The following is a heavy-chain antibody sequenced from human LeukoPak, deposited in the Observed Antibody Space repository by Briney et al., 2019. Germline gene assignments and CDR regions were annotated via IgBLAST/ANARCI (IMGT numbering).Heavy chain of an antibody. J-gene: IGHJ3*02. CDR2: IYHSGST. D-gene: IGHD5-12*01. Sequence: SETLSLTCTVSGGSISGSSYYWGWIRQPPGKGLEWIGSIYHSGSTYYNPSLKSRVTISVDTSKNQFSLKLSSVTAADTAVYYCARRVGGDGHDGGAFDIWGQGTMVTVSS. V-gene: IGHV4-39*07. CDR3: ARRVGGDGHDGGAFDI. CDR1: GGSISGSSYY.